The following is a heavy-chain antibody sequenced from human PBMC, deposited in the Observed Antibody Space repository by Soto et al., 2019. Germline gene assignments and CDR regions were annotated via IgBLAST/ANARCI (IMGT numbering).Heavy chain of an antibody. V-gene: IGHV4-34*01. CDR3: ALIAARPKGKTKNYYYYGMDV. Sequence: SETLSLTCAVYGGSFSGYYWSWIRQPPGKGLEWIGEINHSGSTNYNPSLKSRVTISVDTSKNQFSLKLSSVTAADTAVYYCALIAARPKGKTKNYYYYGMDVWGQGTTVTVSS. D-gene: IGHD6-6*01. CDR1: GGSFSGYY. CDR2: INHSGST. J-gene: IGHJ6*02.